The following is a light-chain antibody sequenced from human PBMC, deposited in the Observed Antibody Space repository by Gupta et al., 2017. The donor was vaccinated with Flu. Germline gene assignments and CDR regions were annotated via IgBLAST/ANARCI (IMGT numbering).Light chain of an antibody. Sequence: PVTLGSPASSSCSSSQSLGYKNGITYLNWFQQRPGQSPRRLIYEVSKRDSGVPDRFSGSGSVTDFTLKISRVEADDVGVYYCKRCEHPWTFGQGTRMEI. CDR1: QSLGYKNGITY. V-gene: IGKV2-30*01. J-gene: IGKJ2*02. CDR3: KRCEHPWT. CDR2: EVS.